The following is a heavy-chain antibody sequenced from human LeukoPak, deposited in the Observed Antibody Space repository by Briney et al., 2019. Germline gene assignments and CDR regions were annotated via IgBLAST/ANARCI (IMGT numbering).Heavy chain of an antibody. CDR1: GFTSGSYW. Sequence: GGSLRLSCAASGFTSGSYWMSWVRQAPGKGLEWVANIKQDGSEKYYVDSVKGRFTISRDNAKHSLYLQMNSLTAEDTALYYCARDLYDITDRYSSAWYGLYWGQGTLVTVSS. CDR3: ARDLYDITDRYSSAWYGLY. CDR2: IKQDGSEK. D-gene: IGHD6-19*01. J-gene: IGHJ4*02. V-gene: IGHV3-7*01.